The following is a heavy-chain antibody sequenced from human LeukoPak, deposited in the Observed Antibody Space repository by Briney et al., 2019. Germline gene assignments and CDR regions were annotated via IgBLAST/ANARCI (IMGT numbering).Heavy chain of an antibody. CDR1: GFTFSSYW. CDR3: AKDQDWPTAMITN. CDR2: IKQDGSEK. D-gene: IGHD5-18*01. Sequence: GGSLRLSCTASGFTFSSYWMSWVRQAPGKGLEWVANIKQDGSEKYYVDSVKGRFTISRDNAKNSLYLQMNSLRAEDTGVYYCAKDQDWPTAMITNWGQGTLVTVSS. J-gene: IGHJ4*02. V-gene: IGHV3-7*01.